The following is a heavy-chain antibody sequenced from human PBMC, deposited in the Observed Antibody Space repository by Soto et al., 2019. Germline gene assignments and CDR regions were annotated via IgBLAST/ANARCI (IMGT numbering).Heavy chain of an antibody. CDR2: ISSSSGVI. V-gene: IGHV3-48*01. CDR1: GFTINDYR. Sequence: EVQLVESGGGLVQPGGSLRLSCAASGFTINDYRMNWVRQAPGTGLEWLSYISSSSGVIYYADSVKGRFTISRDNAKNSLYLQLNSLRAEDTAVYFCASDRAKTYPNAAYGDYTTDAFDLWGRGTMVTVSS. D-gene: IGHD4-17*01. J-gene: IGHJ3*01. CDR3: ASDRAKTYPNAAYGDYTTDAFDL.